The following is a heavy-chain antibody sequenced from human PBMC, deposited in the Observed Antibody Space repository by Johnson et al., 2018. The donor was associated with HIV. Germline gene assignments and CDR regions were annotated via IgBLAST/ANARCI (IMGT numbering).Heavy chain of an antibody. D-gene: IGHD3-10*01. CDR1: GFDFSSSW. J-gene: IGHJ3*02. V-gene: IGHV3-74*01. CDR2: IRNDGSVT. Sequence: VQLVESGGGLVQPGGSLRLSCAASGFDFSSSWMHWVRQAPGKGLVWVSRIRNDGSVTTYADSVKGRFFISSDNSKNALYLQMNSLRAEDTAVYYCAKDSSFSYYYSDAFDIWGQGTMVTVSS. CDR3: AKDSSFSYYYSDAFDI.